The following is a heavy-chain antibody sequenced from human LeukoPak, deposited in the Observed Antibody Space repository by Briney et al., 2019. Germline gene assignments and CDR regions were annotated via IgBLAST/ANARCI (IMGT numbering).Heavy chain of an antibody. Sequence: SVKVSCKASGGTFSSYAISWVRQAPGQGLEWMGGIIPIFGTANYAQKFQGRVTITTDESTSTAYMELSSLRSEDTAVYYCARGANYYGSGSRLRYFDYWGQGTLVAVSS. CDR3: ARGANYYGSGSRLRYFDY. CDR1: GGTFSSYA. CDR2: IIPIFGTA. D-gene: IGHD3-10*01. J-gene: IGHJ4*02. V-gene: IGHV1-69*05.